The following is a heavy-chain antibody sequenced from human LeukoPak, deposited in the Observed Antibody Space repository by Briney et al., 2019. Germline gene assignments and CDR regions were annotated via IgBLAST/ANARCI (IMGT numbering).Heavy chain of an antibody. V-gene: IGHV4-38-2*02. D-gene: IGHD6-13*01. CDR1: GYSISSGYY. CDR2: IYHSGST. J-gene: IGHJ4*02. Sequence: SETLSLTCTVSGYSISSGYYWGWIRQPPGKGLEWIGYIYHSGSTYYNPSLKSRVTISVDRSKNQFSLKLSSVTAADTAVYYCANRAAAGTGYFDYWGQGTLVAVSS. CDR3: ANRAAAGTGYFDY.